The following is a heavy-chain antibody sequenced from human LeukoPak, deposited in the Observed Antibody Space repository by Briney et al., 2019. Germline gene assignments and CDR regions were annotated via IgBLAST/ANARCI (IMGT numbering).Heavy chain of an antibody. CDR2: LGGSGGTT. CDR3: AKNMLPPGSSVAAPRYYFDS. Sequence: GGSLRLSCAASGFTFSTYDMTWVRQAPGKGLEWVSALGGSGGTTYYADSVKGRFTISRDNSKSTLYLQMNSLRAEDTAIYYCAKNMLPPGSSVAAPRYYFDSWGQGTLVTDSS. D-gene: IGHD6-19*01. V-gene: IGHV3-23*01. J-gene: IGHJ4*02. CDR1: GFTFSTYD.